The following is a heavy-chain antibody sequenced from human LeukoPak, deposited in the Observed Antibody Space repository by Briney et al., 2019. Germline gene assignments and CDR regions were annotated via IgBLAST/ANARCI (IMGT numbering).Heavy chain of an antibody. V-gene: IGHV3-53*01. CDR1: GFTVITND. J-gene: IGHJ4*02. D-gene: IGHD2-15*01. Sequence: PVWSLRRSCAAAGFTVITNDRAWVRQAPGKCLELVSVLYSDGNTKYADSVHGRFTISRVNAENTLYSEMNPPSPHDTPLYNCASGAEPRAANPSAYWGPGTLVTASS. CDR2: LYSDGNT. CDR3: ASGAEPRAANPSAY.